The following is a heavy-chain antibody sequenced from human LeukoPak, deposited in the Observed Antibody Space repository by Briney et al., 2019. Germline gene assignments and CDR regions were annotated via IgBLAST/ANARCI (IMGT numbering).Heavy chain of an antibody. V-gene: IGHV3-11*06. D-gene: IGHD6-19*01. CDR2: ISENSGDT. CDR3: ARGRSGWYHNFDY. CDR1: GFTFSASY. Sequence: GGSLRLSCVASGFTFSASYMTWVRQPPGKGLEWLSYISENSGDTNYADSVKGRFTVSRDNAKNSLYLQMNSLRAEDTAVYYCARGRSGWYHNFDYWGQGTLVTVSS. J-gene: IGHJ4*02.